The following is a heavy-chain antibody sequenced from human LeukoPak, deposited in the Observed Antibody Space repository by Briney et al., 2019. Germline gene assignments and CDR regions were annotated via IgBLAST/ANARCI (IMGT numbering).Heavy chain of an antibody. D-gene: IGHD4/OR15-4a*01. CDR3: ARPSSGSSLTTSDY. CDR1: GFTFSSYS. J-gene: IGHJ4*02. Sequence: GGSLRLSCAASGFTFSSYSMHWVRQAPGKGLEWVSSISSSSSYIYYADSVKGRFTISRDNAKNSLYLQMNSLRAEDTAVYYCARPSSGSSLTTSDYWGQGTLVTVSS. CDR2: ISSSSSYI. V-gene: IGHV3-21*01.